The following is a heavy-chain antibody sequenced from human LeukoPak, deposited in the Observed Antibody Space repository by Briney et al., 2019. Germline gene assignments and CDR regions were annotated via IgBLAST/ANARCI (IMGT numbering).Heavy chain of an antibody. J-gene: IGHJ4*02. D-gene: IGHD6-13*01. V-gene: IGHV4-34*01. Sequence: KPSETLSLTCAVYGVSFSGYYWSWIRQPPGKGLEWIGEINHSGSTNYNPSLKSRVTISVDTSKNQFSLKLSSVTAADTAVYYCARDLIAAAGPFDYWGQGTLVTVSS. CDR3: ARDLIAAAGPFDY. CDR2: INHSGST. CDR1: GVSFSGYY.